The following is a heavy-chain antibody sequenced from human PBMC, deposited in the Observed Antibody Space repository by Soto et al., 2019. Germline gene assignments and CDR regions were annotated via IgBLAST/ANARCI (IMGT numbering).Heavy chain of an antibody. CDR1: GGSISSGGCY. J-gene: IGHJ4*02. V-gene: IGHV4-61*08. D-gene: IGHD3-3*01. Sequence: SETLSLTCTVSGGSISSGGCYWSWIRQHPGKGREWIGYIYYSGSTNYTPSLKSRVTISVDTSKNQFSLKLSSVTAADTAVYYCARLKFWSGYYYFDYWGQGTLVTVSS. CDR3: ARLKFWSGYYYFDY. CDR2: IYYSGST.